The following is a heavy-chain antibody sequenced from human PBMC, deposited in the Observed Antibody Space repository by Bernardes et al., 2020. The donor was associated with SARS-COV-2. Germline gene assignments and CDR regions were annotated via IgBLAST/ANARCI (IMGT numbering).Heavy chain of an antibody. CDR3: ARSTAAGTVY. J-gene: IGHJ4*02. D-gene: IGHD6-13*01. V-gene: IGHV4-39*01. CDR1: GGSISSSSYY. Sequence: SETLSLTCTVSGGSISSSSYYWGWIRQPPGTGLGWIGSIYYSGSTYYNPSLKSRVTISVDTSKNQFSLKLSSVTAADTAVYYCARSTAAGTVYWGQGTLVTVSS. CDR2: IYYSGST.